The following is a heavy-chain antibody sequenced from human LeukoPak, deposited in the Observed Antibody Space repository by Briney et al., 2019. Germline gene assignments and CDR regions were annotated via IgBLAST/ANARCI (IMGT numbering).Heavy chain of an antibody. CDR1: GFTFSSYA. D-gene: IGHD3-3*01. CDR3: ATIFGVVIGGIRFDP. CDR2: ISGSGGST. Sequence: PGGSLRLSCAASGFTFSSYAMSWVRQAPRKGLEWVSAISGSGGSTYYADSVKGRFTISRDNSKNTLYLQMNSLRAEDRAVYYCATIFGVVIGGIRFDPGGEGTLVTVSS. V-gene: IGHV3-23*01. J-gene: IGHJ5*02.